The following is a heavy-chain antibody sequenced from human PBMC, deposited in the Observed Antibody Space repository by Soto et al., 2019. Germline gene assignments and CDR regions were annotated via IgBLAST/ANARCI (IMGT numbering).Heavy chain of an antibody. Sequence: QVQLVQSGAEVKKPGASVKVSCKASGYTFTSYGISWVRQAPGQGLEWMGWISAYNGNTNYAQKLQGRVTMTTDPSTSTAYMELRSLRSDDTAVYYCARDPHSWRYYGPTDYWGPGTLVTVSS. D-gene: IGHD1-26*01. CDR2: ISAYNGNT. CDR1: GYTFTSYG. V-gene: IGHV1-18*01. CDR3: ARDPHSWRYYGPTDY. J-gene: IGHJ4*02.